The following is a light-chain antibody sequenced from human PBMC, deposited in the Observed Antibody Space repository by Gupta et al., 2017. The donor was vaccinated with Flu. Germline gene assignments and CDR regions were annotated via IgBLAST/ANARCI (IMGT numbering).Light chain of an antibody. CDR2: GAS. CDR1: QSVSSTY. Sequence: EIVLTQSPGTLSLSPEERATLSCRTSQSVSSTYLAWYQQKPGQPPRLLIYGASSRATGIPDRFSGSGSGTDFTLTISRLEPEDFAVYYCQQYGTSPYTFGQGTKLEIK. V-gene: IGKV3-20*01. J-gene: IGKJ2*01. CDR3: QQYGTSPYT.